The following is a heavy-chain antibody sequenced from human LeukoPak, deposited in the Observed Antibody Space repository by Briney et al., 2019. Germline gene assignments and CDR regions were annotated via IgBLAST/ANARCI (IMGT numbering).Heavy chain of an antibody. D-gene: IGHD5-24*01. CDR1: GDTVSSNSAA. CDR2: TYYRSKWYN. CDR3: VRGGQGDGYSADDAFDI. Sequence: SQTLSLTCAISGDTVSSNSAAWNWIRQSPSRGLEWLGRTYYRSKWYNDYAVSVKSRITINPDTSKNQFSLQLNSVTLEDTAVYYCVRGGQGDGYSADDAFDIWGQGTMVTVSS. V-gene: IGHV6-1*01. J-gene: IGHJ3*02.